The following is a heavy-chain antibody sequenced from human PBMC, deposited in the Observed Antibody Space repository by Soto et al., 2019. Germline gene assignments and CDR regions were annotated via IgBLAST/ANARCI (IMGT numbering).Heavy chain of an antibody. Sequence: GGSLRLSCAASGFTFSSYWMHWVRQAPGKGLVWVSRINSDGSSTSYADSVKGRFTISRDNAKNTLYLQMNSLRAEDTAEYYCARGSYGGNSLPRHFDYWGQGTLVTVSS. CDR2: INSDGSST. CDR1: GFTFSSYW. D-gene: IGHD4-17*01. CDR3: ARGSYGGNSLPRHFDY. V-gene: IGHV3-74*01. J-gene: IGHJ4*02.